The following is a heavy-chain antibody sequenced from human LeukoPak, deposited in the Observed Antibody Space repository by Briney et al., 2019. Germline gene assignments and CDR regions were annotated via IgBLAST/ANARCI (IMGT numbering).Heavy chain of an antibody. D-gene: IGHD6-13*01. Sequence: PSETLSLTCTVSGGSISSYYWSWIRQPPGKGLEWIGYIYYSGSTYYNPSLKSRVTISVDTSKNQFSLKLSSVTAADTAVYYCARAGGSSSWYYPLNWFDPWGQGTLVTVSS. CDR1: GGSISSYY. CDR2: IYYSGST. J-gene: IGHJ5*02. V-gene: IGHV4-59*12. CDR3: ARAGGSSSWYYPLNWFDP.